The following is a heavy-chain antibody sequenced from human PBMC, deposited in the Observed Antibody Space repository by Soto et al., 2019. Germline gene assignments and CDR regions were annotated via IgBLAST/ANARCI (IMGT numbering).Heavy chain of an antibody. D-gene: IGHD3-16*02. J-gene: IGHJ4*02. CDR2: ISAYNGNT. Sequence: ASVKVSCKASGYTFTSYGISWVRQAPGQGLEWMGWISAYNGNTNYAQKLQGRVTMTTDTSTSTAYMELRSLRSDDTAVYYCARITEYIWGSYRLYYFNYWAREPWSPSPQ. CDR1: GYTFTSYG. CDR3: ARITEYIWGSYRLYYFNY. V-gene: IGHV1-18*01.